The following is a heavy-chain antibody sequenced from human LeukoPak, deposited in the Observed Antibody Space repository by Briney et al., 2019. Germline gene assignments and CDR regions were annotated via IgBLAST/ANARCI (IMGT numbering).Heavy chain of an antibody. J-gene: IGHJ3*02. CDR3: ARDFSIFGVVRHITPPVDYAFDI. D-gene: IGHD3-3*01. CDR1: GGSISSYY. V-gene: IGHV4-4*09. Sequence: SETLSLTCTVSGGSISSYYWSWIRQPPGKGLEWIGYIYTSGSTNYNPSLKSRVTISVDTSKNQFSLKLSSVTAADTAVYYCARDFSIFGVVRHITPPVDYAFDIWGQGTMVTASS. CDR2: IYTSGST.